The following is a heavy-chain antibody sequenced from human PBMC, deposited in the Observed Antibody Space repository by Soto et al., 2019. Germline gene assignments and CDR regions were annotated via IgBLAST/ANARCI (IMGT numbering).Heavy chain of an antibody. J-gene: IGHJ4*02. V-gene: IGHV1-18*01. CDR3: ARDRGELPLESFYY. CDR2: ISAYNGNT. Sequence: QVQLVQSGAEVKKPGASVKVSCKASGYTFTNFGVSWVRQAPGQGLEWMGWISAYNGNTNYAQKLQDRVTMNTDTSTSTAYMELRSVTSDDTAVYYCARDRGELPLESFYYWGQGTLVAFGS. CDR1: GYTFTNFG. D-gene: IGHD3-16*01.